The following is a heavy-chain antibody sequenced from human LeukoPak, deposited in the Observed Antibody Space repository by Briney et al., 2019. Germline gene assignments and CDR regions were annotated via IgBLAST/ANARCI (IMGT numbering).Heavy chain of an antibody. J-gene: IGHJ3*01. CDR2: INWNTNKI. V-gene: IGHV3-9*01. CDR1: GFTFGDYA. D-gene: IGHD6-19*01. Sequence: GGSLRLSCVASGFTFGDYAMHWVRHAPGKGLEWVSGINWNTNKIDYADSVKGRFTISRDNAKSSLYLQMNSLRTEDTALYHCVKDVSGWFPRGDALDLWGQGTMVTVAS. CDR3: VKDVSGWFPRGDALDL.